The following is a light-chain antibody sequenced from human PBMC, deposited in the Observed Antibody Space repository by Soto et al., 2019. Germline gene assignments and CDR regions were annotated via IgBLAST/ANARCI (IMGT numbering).Light chain of an antibody. J-gene: IGKJ5*01. V-gene: IGKV3-20*01. Sequence: EIVLTQSPGTLSLSPGERATLSCRASQSVSSSYLAWYQQKPSQAPRLLIYGASSRATGIPDRFSGSGSGTDFTLTISRLEPEDFAVYYCQQYGRSPPITFGQGTRLEIK. CDR3: QQYGRSPPIT. CDR1: QSVSSSY. CDR2: GAS.